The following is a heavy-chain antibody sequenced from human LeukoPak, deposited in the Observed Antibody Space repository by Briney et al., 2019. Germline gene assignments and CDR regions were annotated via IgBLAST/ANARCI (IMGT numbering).Heavy chain of an antibody. Sequence: SETLSLTCTVSGGSISSSSYYWGWIRQPPGKGLEWIGSIYYSGSTYYNPSLKSRVTISVDTSKNQFSLKLSSVTAADTAVYYCARDPGIPMYYFDYWGQGTPVTVSS. CDR2: IYYSGST. V-gene: IGHV4-39*07. CDR3: ARDPGIPMYYFDY. D-gene: IGHD3-10*01. J-gene: IGHJ4*02. CDR1: GGSISSSSYY.